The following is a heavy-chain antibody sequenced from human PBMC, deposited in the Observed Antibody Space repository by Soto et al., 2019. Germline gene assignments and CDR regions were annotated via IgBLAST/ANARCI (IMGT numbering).Heavy chain of an antibody. Sequence: GGSLRLSCAASGFTFSDYTMNWVRQAPGKGLEWVSSISSLSTYIYYADSLKGRFTISRDNAKYSLYLQMNSLRAEDTAIYYCARGPPSLFSSTRCQPKWVASWGQGTLVTVSS. V-gene: IGHV3-21*06. CDR3: ARGPPSLFSSTRCQPKWVAS. D-gene: IGHD2-2*01. J-gene: IGHJ5*01. CDR1: GFTFSDYT. CDR2: ISSLSTYI.